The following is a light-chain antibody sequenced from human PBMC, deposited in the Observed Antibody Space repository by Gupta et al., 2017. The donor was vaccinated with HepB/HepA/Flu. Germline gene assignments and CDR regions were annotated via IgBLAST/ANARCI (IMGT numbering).Light chain of an antibody. CDR1: QSITNF. CDR3: QQSYSTPQS. CDR2: AAS. V-gene: IGKV1-39*01. J-gene: IGKJ2*03. Sequence: DIQMTQSPSSLSASEGDRVTITCRASQSITNFLNWYQQKPGRAPKLLIYAASNSQSGVPSRFRGSGSGTHFTLSINSLQPEDFATYYCQQSYSTPQSFGQGTKMEIE.